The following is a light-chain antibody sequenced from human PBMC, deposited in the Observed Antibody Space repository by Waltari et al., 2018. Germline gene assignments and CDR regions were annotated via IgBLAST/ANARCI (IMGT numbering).Light chain of an antibody. CDR2: GSS. Sequence: EKVMTQSPATLSVSPGERATLSCWASQSVSDNLAWYQQKRQPPRLLIYGSSIRATGVPDRFSGSGSGTEFTLTISSLQSEDFAIYYCQQYNNRPTFGGGTKVQIK. V-gene: IGKV3-15*01. J-gene: IGKJ4*01. CDR1: QSVSDN. CDR3: QQYNNRPT.